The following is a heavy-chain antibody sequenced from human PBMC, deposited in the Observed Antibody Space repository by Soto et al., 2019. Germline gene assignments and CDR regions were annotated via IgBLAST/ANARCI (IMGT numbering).Heavy chain of an antibody. Sequence: ASVKVSCKASGYTFTAYYIHWVRQAPGEGLEYLGWINPNSGGTNYAQTFQGWVTMTRDTSISTVYMDLNRLSPDDTAMYFCARDLGNYGAKRSAFDLWGQGTMVTVSS. CDR1: GYTFTAYY. J-gene: IGHJ3*01. V-gene: IGHV1-2*04. CDR3: ARDLGNYGAKRSAFDL. CDR2: INPNSGGT. D-gene: IGHD4-17*01.